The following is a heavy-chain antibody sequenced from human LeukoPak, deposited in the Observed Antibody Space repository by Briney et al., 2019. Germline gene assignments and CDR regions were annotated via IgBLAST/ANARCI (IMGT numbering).Heavy chain of an antibody. CDR2: IIPIFGTA. CDR3: ARVEYEVATEY. CDR1: GGTFSSYA. V-gene: IGHV1-69*05. D-gene: IGHD5-12*01. J-gene: IGHJ4*02. Sequence: SVKVSCKASGGTFSSYAISWVRQAPGQGLEWMGGIIPIFGTANYAQKLQGRVTMTTDTSTSTAYMELRSLRSDDTAVYYCARVEYEVATEYWGQGTLVTVSS.